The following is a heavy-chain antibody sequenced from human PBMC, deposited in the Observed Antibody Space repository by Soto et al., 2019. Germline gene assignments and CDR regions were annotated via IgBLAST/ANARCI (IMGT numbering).Heavy chain of an antibody. CDR2: IHWDNDK. CDR1: GFSLSTSGAG. Sequence: QITLKASGPTLVKPTQTLTLTCTFSGFSLSTSGAGVGWFRQPEGQHLEWLALIHWDNDKPYRPSLKIRLTFTQNTSKNQVVLTMTNIDSVYTVTYYCARYSSCWTHWYFDLWGRGTLVTVSS. CDR3: ARYSSCWTHWYFDL. V-gene: IGHV2-5*02. D-gene: IGHD6-19*01. J-gene: IGHJ2*01.